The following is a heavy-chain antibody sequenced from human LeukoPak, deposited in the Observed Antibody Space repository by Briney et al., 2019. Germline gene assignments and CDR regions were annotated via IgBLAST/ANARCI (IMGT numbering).Heavy chain of an antibody. CDR3: AKDLNYYDSSGYYAY. CDR2: IYSDGTS. D-gene: IGHD3-22*01. V-gene: IGHV3-53*01. J-gene: IGHJ4*02. CDR1: GFTFSNSY. Sequence: PGGSLRLSCAASGFTFSNSYMSWIRQAPGKGLEWVSVIYSDGTSYYADSVKARFSISRDNSKNTLYLQMNSLRAEDTAVYYCAKDLNYYDSSGYYAYWGQGTLVTVSS.